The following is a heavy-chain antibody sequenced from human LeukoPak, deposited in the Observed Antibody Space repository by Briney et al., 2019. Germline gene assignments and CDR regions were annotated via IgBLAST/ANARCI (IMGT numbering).Heavy chain of an antibody. Sequence: GGSLRLSCAASGFTFSSYAMSWVRQAPGKGLEWVSAISGSGGSTYYADSVKGRVTISRDNSKNTLYLQMNSLRAEDTAVYYCAKESYDILTGYPTFGDYWGQGTLVTVSS. D-gene: IGHD3-9*01. J-gene: IGHJ4*02. CDR1: GFTFSSYA. V-gene: IGHV3-23*01. CDR3: AKESYDILTGYPTFGDY. CDR2: ISGSGGST.